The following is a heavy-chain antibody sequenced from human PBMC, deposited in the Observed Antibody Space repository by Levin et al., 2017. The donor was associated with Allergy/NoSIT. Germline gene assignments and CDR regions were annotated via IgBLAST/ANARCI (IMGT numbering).Heavy chain of an antibody. D-gene: IGHD5-12*01. V-gene: IGHV1-18*01. CDR1: GYTFSSYV. J-gene: IGHJ4*02. Sequence: ASVKVSCKASGYTFSSYVINWVRQAPGQGLEWMGWISPHNGYTNYAQKLQGRVTMTTDTSTNTAYSELRRLRSDDTAVYYCARDVDIVATFDLWGQGTLVTVSS. CDR3: ARDVDIVATFDL. CDR2: ISPHNGYT.